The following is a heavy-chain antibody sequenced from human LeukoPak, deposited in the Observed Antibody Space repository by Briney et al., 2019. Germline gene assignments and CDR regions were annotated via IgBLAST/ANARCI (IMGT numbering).Heavy chain of an antibody. D-gene: IGHD6-19*01. Sequence: GGSLRLSCAASGFTFSSYSMNWVRQAPGKGLEWVSYISSSGSTIYYADSVQGRFTISRDNTENSLYLQMNSLRAEDTAVYYCARDGSYSSGWYSNTDYYYYMDVWGKGTTVTVSS. CDR1: GFTFSSYS. J-gene: IGHJ6*03. CDR2: ISSSGSTI. CDR3: ARDGSYSSGWYSNTDYYYYMDV. V-gene: IGHV3-48*04.